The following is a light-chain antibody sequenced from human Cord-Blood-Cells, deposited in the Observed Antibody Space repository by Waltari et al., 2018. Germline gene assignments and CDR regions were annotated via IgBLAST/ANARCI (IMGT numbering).Light chain of an antibody. CDR3: CSYAGSSTDV. J-gene: IGLJ1*01. CDR2: EVS. Sequence: QSALTQPASVSGSPGQSITLSCTGTSSDVGRYNLVSWYQQHPGKAPKLMIYEVSKRPAGVSNRFSGSKSGNTASLTISGLQAGDEADYYCCSYAGSSTDVFGTGTKVTVL. CDR1: SSDVGRYNL. V-gene: IGLV2-23*02.